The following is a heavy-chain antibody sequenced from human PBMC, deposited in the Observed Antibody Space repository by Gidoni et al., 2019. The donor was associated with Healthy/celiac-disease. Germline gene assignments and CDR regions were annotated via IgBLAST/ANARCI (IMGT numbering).Heavy chain of an antibody. Sequence: EVQLVESGGGLVQPGRSLRLSCAASGFTFDDYAMHWVRQAPGKGLEWVSGISWNSGSIGYADSVKGRFTISRDNAKNSLYLQMNSLRAEDTALYYCAKSLLGQGDVVPAATTFDYWGQGTLVTVSS. J-gene: IGHJ4*02. CDR2: ISWNSGSI. CDR1: GFTFDDYA. D-gene: IGHD2-2*01. V-gene: IGHV3-9*01. CDR3: AKSLLGQGDVVPAATTFDY.